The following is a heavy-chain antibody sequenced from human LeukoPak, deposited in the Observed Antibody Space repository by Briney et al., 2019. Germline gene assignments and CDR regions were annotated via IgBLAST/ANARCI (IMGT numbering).Heavy chain of an antibody. D-gene: IGHD1-26*01. J-gene: IGHJ4*02. CDR1: GFTFNSYG. CDR3: AKTIVGER. CDR2: ISGSGGST. V-gene: IGHV3-23*01. Sequence: GGSLRLSCAASGFTFNSYGMSWVRQAPGKGLEWVSAISGSGGSTYYADSVKGRFTISRDNSKNTLYLQMNGLRGDDTAVYYCAKTIVGERWGQGTLVTVSS.